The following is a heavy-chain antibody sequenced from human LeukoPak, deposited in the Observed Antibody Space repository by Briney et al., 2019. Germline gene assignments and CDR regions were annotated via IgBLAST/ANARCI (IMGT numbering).Heavy chain of an antibody. CDR3: ARVSPNLNYYDSRDAFDI. Sequence: GASVKVSCKASGGTFSSYAISWVRQAPGQGLEWMGGIIPIFGTANYAQKFQGRVTITTDESTSTAYMELSSLRSEDTAVYYCARVSPNLNYYDSRDAFDIWGQGTMVTVSS. CDR2: IIPIFGTA. D-gene: IGHD3-22*01. V-gene: IGHV1-69*05. CDR1: GGTFSSYA. J-gene: IGHJ3*02.